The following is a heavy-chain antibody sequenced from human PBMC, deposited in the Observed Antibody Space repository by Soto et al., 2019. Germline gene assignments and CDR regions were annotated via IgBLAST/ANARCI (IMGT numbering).Heavy chain of an antibody. V-gene: IGHV3-9*01. D-gene: IGHD3-3*01. CDR2: ISWDGYSI. CDR3: ARSWSGSTSGRVDV. J-gene: IGHJ6*02. CDR1: GFTFEDYV. Sequence: EVQLVESGGGLVQPGRSLRLSCVGSGFTFEDYVMHWVRQVPGKGLGWVSHISWDGYSIGYAGSVRGRFTISRDNAKNSLFLQMNSLRPEDTALYYCARSWSGSTSGRVDVWGQGTTVTVSS.